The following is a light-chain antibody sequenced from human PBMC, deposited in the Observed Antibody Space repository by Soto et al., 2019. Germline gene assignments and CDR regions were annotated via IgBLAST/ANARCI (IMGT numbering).Light chain of an antibody. J-gene: IGKJ1*01. CDR2: GAS. Sequence: EIVLTQSPGTLSLSPGERATLSYRASQSVSSSYLAWYQQKPGQAPRLLIYGASSRATGIPVRFSGSGSATDFTLTISRLEPEDFAVYFCQQHGSSPRTFGQGTKVEIK. CDR3: QQHGSSPRT. CDR1: QSVSSSY. V-gene: IGKV3-20*01.